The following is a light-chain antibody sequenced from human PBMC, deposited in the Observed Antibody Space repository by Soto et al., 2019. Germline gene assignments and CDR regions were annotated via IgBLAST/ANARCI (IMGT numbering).Light chain of an antibody. CDR3: QQYGSSPTT. J-gene: IGKJ1*01. V-gene: IGKV3-20*01. CDR1: QSVSSSY. Sequence: EIVLTQSPGTLSLSPGERATLSCRASQSVSSSYLAWYQQKPGQAPRILIYGASSRATGIPDRFSGSGSGTDFTHTISRLEPEDFAVYYCQQYGSSPTTFGQGTKVEIK. CDR2: GAS.